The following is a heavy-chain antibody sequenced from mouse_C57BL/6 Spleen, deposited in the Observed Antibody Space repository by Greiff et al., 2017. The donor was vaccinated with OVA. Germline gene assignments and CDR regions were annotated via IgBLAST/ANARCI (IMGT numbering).Heavy chain of an antibody. V-gene: IGHV1-75*01. CDR2: IFPGSGST. Sequence: VKLMESGPELVKPGASVKISCKASGYTFTDYYINWVKQRPGQGLEWIGWIFPGSGSTYYNEKFKGKATLTVDKSSSTAYMLLSSLTSEDSAVYFCARSEGEAYYFDYWGQGTTLTVSS. CDR3: ARSEGEAYYFDY. J-gene: IGHJ2*01. CDR1: GYTFTDYY.